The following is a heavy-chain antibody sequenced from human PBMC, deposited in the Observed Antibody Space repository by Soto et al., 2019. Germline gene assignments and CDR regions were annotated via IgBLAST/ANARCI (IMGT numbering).Heavy chain of an antibody. D-gene: IGHD6-19*01. CDR3: AKVWVAGTFAGWFGMEV. V-gene: IGHV3-9*01. CDR1: GFTFDDYA. CDR2: ISWNSGSI. J-gene: IGHJ6*02. Sequence: EVQLVESGGGLVQPGRSLRLSCAASGFTFDDYAMHWVRQAPGKGLEWVSGISWNSGSIGYADSVKGRFTISRDNSKNTLYLQMNSLRPEDTAVYYCAKVWVAGTFAGWFGMEVWGQGTTVTVSS.